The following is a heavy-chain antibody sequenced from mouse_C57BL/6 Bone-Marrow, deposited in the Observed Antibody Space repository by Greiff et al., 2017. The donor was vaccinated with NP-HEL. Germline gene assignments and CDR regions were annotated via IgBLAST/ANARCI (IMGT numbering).Heavy chain of an antibody. D-gene: IGHD1-1*01. CDR1: GFNIKDDY. J-gene: IGHJ1*03. Sequence: SGAELVRPGASVKLSCTASGFNIKDDYMHWVKQRPEQGLEWIGWIDPENGDTEYASKFQGKATITADTSSNTAYLQLSSLTSEDTAVYYCTTAVVADWYFDVWGTGTTVTVSS. CDR2: IDPENGDT. CDR3: TTAVVADWYFDV. V-gene: IGHV14-4*01.